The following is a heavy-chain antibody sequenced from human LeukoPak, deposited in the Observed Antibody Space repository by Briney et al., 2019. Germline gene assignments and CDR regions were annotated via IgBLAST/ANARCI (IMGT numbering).Heavy chain of an antibody. D-gene: IGHD3-3*01. CDR3: ARTSITIFGVVTKPIDY. CDR1: GYTFTGYY. CDR2: INPNSGGT. V-gene: IGHV1-2*02. J-gene: IGHJ4*02. Sequence: GASVKVSCKASGYTFTGYYMHWVRQAPGQGLEWMGWINPNSGGTNYAQKFQGRVTMTRDTSISTAYMELSRLRSDDTAVYYCARTSITIFGVVTKPIDYWGQGTLVTASS.